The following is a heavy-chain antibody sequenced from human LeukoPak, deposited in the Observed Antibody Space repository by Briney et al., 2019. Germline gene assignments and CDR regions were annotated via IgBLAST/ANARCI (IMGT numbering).Heavy chain of an antibody. V-gene: IGHV1-18*01. Sequence: ASVKVSCKASGYTFTSYGISWVRQAPGQGLEWMGWISAYNGNTNYAQKLQGRVTMTTDTSTSTAYMELRSLRSDDTAVYYCARDDTDYDFWSGYWKNNWFDPWGQGTLVTVSS. CDR2: ISAYNGNT. D-gene: IGHD3-3*01. CDR1: GYTFTSYG. J-gene: IGHJ5*02. CDR3: ARDDTDYDFWSGYWKNNWFDP.